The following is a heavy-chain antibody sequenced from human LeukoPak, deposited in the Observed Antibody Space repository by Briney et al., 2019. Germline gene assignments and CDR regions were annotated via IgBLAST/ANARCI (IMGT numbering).Heavy chain of an antibody. V-gene: IGHV4-34*01. CDR3: ARELGHDYFDY. CDR1: GGSFSAYY. Sequence: SETLSLTCAVYGGSFSAYYWSWIRQPPGKGLEWIGEVNHSGSASYNPSLKSRVTISLDTSKNQFSLKLSSVTAADTAVYYCARELGHDYFDYWGQGTLVTVSS. D-gene: IGHD6-13*01. J-gene: IGHJ4*02. CDR2: VNHSGSA.